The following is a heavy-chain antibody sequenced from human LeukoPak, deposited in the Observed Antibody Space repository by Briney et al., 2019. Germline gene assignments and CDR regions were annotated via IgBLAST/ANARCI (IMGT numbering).Heavy chain of an antibody. D-gene: IGHD3-9*01. CDR2: IYYSGST. Sequence: SETLSLTCTVSGGSISSSSYYWGWIRQPPGKGLEWTGSIYYSGSTYYNPSLKSRVTISVDTSKNQFSLKLSSVTAADTAVYYCARLRGDILTGYGDAFDIWGQGTMVTVSS. V-gene: IGHV4-39*01. J-gene: IGHJ3*02. CDR3: ARLRGDILTGYGDAFDI. CDR1: GGSISSSSYY.